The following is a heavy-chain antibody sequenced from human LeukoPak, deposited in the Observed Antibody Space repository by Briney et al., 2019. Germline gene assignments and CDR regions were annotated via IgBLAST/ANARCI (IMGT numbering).Heavy chain of an antibody. CDR3: ARVEDVDTAMDY. J-gene: IGHJ4*02. Sequence: MASETLSLTCTVSGGSISSSSYYWGWIRQPPGKGLEWIGSICYSGSTYYNPSLKSRVTISVDTSKNQFSLKLSSVTAADTAVYYCARVEDVDTAMDYWGQGTLVTVSS. V-gene: IGHV4-39*07. CDR2: ICYSGST. D-gene: IGHD5-18*01. CDR1: GGSISSSSYY.